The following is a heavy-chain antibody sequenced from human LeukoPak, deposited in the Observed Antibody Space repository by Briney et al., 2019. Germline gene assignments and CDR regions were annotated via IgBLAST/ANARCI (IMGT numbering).Heavy chain of an antibody. Sequence: SETLSLTCTVSGGSISSCYWSWIRQPPGKGLEWIGYIYYIGITNYSPSLKSRVTISLDTSKNQYSLKLSSVTAANTAIYYCATDISSAGTDYFDYWGQGTLVTVSS. D-gene: IGHD6-13*01. CDR2: IYYIGIT. CDR1: GGSISSCY. J-gene: IGHJ4*02. CDR3: ATDISSAGTDYFDY. V-gene: IGHV4-59*01.